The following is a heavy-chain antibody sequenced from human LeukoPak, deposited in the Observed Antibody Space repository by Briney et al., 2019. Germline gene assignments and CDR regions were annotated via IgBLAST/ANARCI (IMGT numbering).Heavy chain of an antibody. Sequence: GGSLRLSCAASGFTFSSYDMHWVRQATGKGLEWVSAIGTAGDTYYPGSVKGRFTISRENAKNSLYLQMNSLRAGDTAVYYCARGLGFGELLYDYWGQGTLVTVSS. J-gene: IGHJ4*02. CDR1: GFTFSSYD. CDR2: IGTAGDT. CDR3: ARGLGFGELLYDY. V-gene: IGHV3-13*01. D-gene: IGHD3-10*01.